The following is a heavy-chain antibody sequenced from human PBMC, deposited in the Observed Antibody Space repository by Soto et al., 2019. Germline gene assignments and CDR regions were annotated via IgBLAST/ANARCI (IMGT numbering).Heavy chain of an antibody. Sequence: QPPGKGLEWIGYIYYSGSTNCNPSLKSRVTISVDTSKNQFSLKLSSVTAVDTAVFFFQAEDGRRGTVPVSAFLLNRSSDL. D-gene: IGHD1-1*01. J-gene: IGHJ2*01. CDR2: IYYSGST. V-gene: IGHV4-59*08. CDR3: QAEDGRRGTVPVSAFLLNRSSDL.